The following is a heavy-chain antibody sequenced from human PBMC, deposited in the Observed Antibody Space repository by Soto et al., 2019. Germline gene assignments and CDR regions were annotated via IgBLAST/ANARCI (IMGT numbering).Heavy chain of an antibody. J-gene: IGHJ4*02. CDR1: GFTISSYA. CDR3: AKDKPGTKSFDY. D-gene: IGHD1-1*01. CDR2: ISDNGDTT. V-gene: IGHV3-23*01. Sequence: RFSCAASGFTISSYAMYWVRQAPGKGLEWISAISDNGDTTHYAGSVKGRFTISRDTSKNTLYLQMNTLRAEDTAVYYCAKDKPGTKSFDYWGQGTLVTVSS.